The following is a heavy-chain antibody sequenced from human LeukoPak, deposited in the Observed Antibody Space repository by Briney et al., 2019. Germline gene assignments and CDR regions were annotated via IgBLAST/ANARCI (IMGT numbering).Heavy chain of an antibody. V-gene: IGHV3-33*01. D-gene: IGHD2-2*03. Sequence: GGSLRLSCSASGFTFSDFGIHWVRQAPGKGLEWVTVLSPHGNYEYYADSVQGRFVISRDDSKNTVSLQMNSLRDEDTAVYYCARDWIDRSLDYWGQGTLVTVSS. CDR3: ARDWIDRSLDY. J-gene: IGHJ4*02. CDR2: LSPHGNYE. CDR1: GFTFSDFG.